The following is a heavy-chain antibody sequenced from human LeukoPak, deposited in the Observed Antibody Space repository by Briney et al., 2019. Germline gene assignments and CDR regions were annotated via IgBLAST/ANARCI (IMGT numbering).Heavy chain of an antibody. Sequence: PSETLSLTCTVSGGSISSYYWSWTRQPPGKGLEWIGYIYYSGSTNYNPSLKSRVTISVDTSKNQFSLKLSSVTAADTAVYYCAFYGSGSYTFDYWGQGTLVTVSS. CDR1: GGSISSYY. J-gene: IGHJ4*02. CDR3: AFYGSGSYTFDY. D-gene: IGHD3-10*01. V-gene: IGHV4-59*01. CDR2: IYYSGST.